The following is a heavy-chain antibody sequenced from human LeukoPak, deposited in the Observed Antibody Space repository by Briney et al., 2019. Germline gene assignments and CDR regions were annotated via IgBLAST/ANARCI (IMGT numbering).Heavy chain of an antibody. CDR1: GFTFSSYG. V-gene: IGHV3-21*01. CDR3: ARGRDSSALDAFDI. CDR2: ISSSSSYI. Sequence: SGGSLRLSCAASGFTFSSYGMNWVRQAPGKGLEWVSSISSSSSYIYYADSVKGRFTISRDNAKNSLYLQMNSLRAEDTAVYSCARGRDSSALDAFDIWGQGTMVTVSS. J-gene: IGHJ3*02. D-gene: IGHD3-22*01.